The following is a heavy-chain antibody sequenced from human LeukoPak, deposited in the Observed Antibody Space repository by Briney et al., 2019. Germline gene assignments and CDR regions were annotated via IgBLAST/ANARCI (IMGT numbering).Heavy chain of an antibody. Sequence: ASVKVSCKASGYTFTSYYMHWVRQAPGQGLEWMGIINPSGGSTSYAQKFQGRVTMTRDTSTSTVYMELSGLRSEDTAVYYCARGLNVVVVAATQARGWFDPWGQGTLVTVSS. J-gene: IGHJ5*02. CDR2: INPSGGST. D-gene: IGHD2-15*01. CDR3: ARGLNVVVVAATQARGWFDP. CDR1: GYTFTSYY. V-gene: IGHV1-46*01.